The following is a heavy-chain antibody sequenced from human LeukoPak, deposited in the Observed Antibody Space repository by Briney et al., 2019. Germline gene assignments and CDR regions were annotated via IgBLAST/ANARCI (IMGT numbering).Heavy chain of an antibody. CDR2: INPNSGGT. D-gene: IGHD5-18*01. CDR1: GYTFTGYY. V-gene: IGHV1-2*02. CDR3: ARAGDTAMVTNY. J-gene: IGHJ4*02. Sequence: ASVKVSCKASGYTFTGYYMHWVRQAPGQGPEWMGWINPNSGGTNYAQKFQGRVTMTRDTSISTAYMELSRLRSDDTAVYYCARAGDTAMVTNYWGQGTLVTVSS.